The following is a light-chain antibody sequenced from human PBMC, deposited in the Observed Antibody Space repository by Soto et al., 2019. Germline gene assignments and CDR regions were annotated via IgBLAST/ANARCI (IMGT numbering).Light chain of an antibody. CDR3: SSYTSSIALV. CDR1: SSDVGGYNY. Sequence: QSVLTQPASVSGSPGQSITISCTGTSSDVGGYNYVSWYQQHPGKAPKLMIYEVSNRPSGVSNRFSGSKSGNTASLTISGLQAEDEPDYYCSSYTSSIALVFXTGTKVIGL. J-gene: IGLJ1*01. V-gene: IGLV2-14*01. CDR2: EVS.